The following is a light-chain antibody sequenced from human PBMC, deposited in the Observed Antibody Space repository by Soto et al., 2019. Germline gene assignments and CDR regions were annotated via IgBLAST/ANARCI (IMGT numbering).Light chain of an antibody. J-gene: IGKJ1*01. CDR3: QQYGSSPT. V-gene: IGKV1-5*01. CDR1: QSILSW. CDR2: DAS. Sequence: QMAQSPFPLFSILGNRVTLTFRASQSILSWLAWYQHKPGKAPKLLIYDASSLESGVPSRFSGSRSGTEFTLTISSLQSEDFAVYYCQQYGSSPTFGQGTKVDIK.